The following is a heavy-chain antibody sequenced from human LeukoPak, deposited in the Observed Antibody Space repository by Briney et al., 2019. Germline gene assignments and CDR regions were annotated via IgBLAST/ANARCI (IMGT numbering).Heavy chain of an antibody. J-gene: IGHJ4*02. Sequence: PSETLSLTCAVYGGSFSGYYWSWIRQPPGKGLEWIGEINHSGSTNYNPPLKSRVTISVDTSKNQFSLKLSSVTAADTAVYYCARRVGFGVVTSIGYWGQGTLVTVSS. V-gene: IGHV4-34*01. CDR1: GGSFSGYY. D-gene: IGHD3-3*01. CDR3: ARRVGFGVVTSIGY. CDR2: INHSGST.